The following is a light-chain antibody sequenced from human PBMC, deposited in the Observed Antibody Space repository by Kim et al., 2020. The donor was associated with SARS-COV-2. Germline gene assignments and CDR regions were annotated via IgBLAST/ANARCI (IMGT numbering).Light chain of an antibody. J-gene: IGLJ3*02. Sequence: SSELTQDPDVSVALGQTVRITCQGDSLRNYYASWYQKKPGQAPALVLYGKNNRPSGIPDRFSGSTSGNTASLTIAGAQAEDEADYYCNSRDSSDIVVVFGGGTQLTVL. V-gene: IGLV3-19*01. CDR1: SLRNYY. CDR3: NSRDSSDIVVV. CDR2: GKN.